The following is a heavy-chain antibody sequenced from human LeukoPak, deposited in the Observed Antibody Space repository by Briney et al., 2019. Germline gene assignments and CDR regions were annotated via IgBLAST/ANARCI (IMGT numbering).Heavy chain of an antibody. Sequence: ASVKVSCKASGYTLTDFYLHWVRQAPGQGLEWMGWINPSSGVTSYAQKFQGRVTMTRDTSTSTVYMELSSLRSEDTAVYYCARDRNSGIAAAGTEYYFDYWGQGTLVTVSS. CDR1: GYTLTDFY. CDR3: ARDRNSGIAAAGTEYYFDY. J-gene: IGHJ4*02. CDR2: INPSSGVT. D-gene: IGHD6-13*01. V-gene: IGHV1-2*02.